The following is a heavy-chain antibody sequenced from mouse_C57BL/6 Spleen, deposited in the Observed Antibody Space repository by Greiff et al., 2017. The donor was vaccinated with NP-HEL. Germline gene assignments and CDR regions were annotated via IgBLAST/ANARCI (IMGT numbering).Heavy chain of an antibody. Sequence: VQLQQSGAELVKPGASVKISCKASGYAFSSYWMNWVKQRPGKGLEWIGQIYPGDGDTNYNGKFKGKATLTADKSSSTAYMQRSGLTSEDSAVYFCARKGVVTTDWYFDVWGTGTTVTVSS. V-gene: IGHV1-80*01. D-gene: IGHD2-2*01. CDR1: GYAFSSYW. CDR2: IYPGDGDT. CDR3: ARKGVVTTDWYFDV. J-gene: IGHJ1*03.